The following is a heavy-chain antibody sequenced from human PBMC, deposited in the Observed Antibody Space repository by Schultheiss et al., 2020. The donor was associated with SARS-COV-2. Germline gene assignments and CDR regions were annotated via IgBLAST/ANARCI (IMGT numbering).Heavy chain of an antibody. V-gene: IGHV4-34*01. CDR3: AREPIRTYSSSSKDY. D-gene: IGHD6-6*01. Sequence: SQTLSLTCAVSGGSFSGYYWTWIRQTPGKGLEWIGEINQSGGTNYNPSLKSRVTISVDTSKNQFSLKLSSVTAADTAVYYCAREPIRTYSSSSKDYWGQGTLVTVAS. CDR2: INQSGGT. CDR1: GGSFSGYY. J-gene: IGHJ4*02.